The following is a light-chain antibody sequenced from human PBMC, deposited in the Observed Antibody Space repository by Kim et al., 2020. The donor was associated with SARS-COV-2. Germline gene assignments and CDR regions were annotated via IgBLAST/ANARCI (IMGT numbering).Light chain of an antibody. Sequence: QSALTQPASVSGSPGQSITISCTGTSSDVGGYNYVSWYQQYPGKVPKLMIYDVSKRASGVSNRFSGSKSGNTASLTISGLQAEDEADYYCSSYRSSGYVFGTGTKVTVL. CDR1: SSDVGGYNY. CDR3: SSYRSSGYV. J-gene: IGLJ1*01. V-gene: IGLV2-14*03. CDR2: DVS.